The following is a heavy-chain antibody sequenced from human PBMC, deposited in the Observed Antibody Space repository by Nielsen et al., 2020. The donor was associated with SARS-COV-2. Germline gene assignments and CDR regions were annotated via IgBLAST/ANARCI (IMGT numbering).Heavy chain of an antibody. CDR1: GGSISSGDYY. J-gene: IGHJ4*02. D-gene: IGHD5-12*01. V-gene: IGHV4-30-4*01. CDR3: ARGPEEVEWLRSLHYFDY. Sequence: SETLSLTCTVSGGSISSGDYYWSWIRQPPGKGLEWIGYIYYSGSTYYNPSLKSRVTISVDTSKNQFSLKLSSVTAADTAVYYCARGPEEVEWLRSLHYFDYWGQGTLVTVSS. CDR2: IYYSGST.